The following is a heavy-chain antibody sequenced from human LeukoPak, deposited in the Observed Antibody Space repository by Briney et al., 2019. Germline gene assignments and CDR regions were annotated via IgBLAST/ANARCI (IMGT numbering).Heavy chain of an antibody. CDR2: ISYDGSTK. CDR1: GFTFSSYG. D-gene: IGHD1-1*01. V-gene: IGHV3-30*03. Sequence: GGSLRLSCAASGFTFSSYGIHWVRRAAGKGLEWVAVISYDGSTKEYADSVKGRFSISRDNSKKTLYLQMNSLRVADTAVYYCAPEVIATKSFDYWGQGTLVTVSS. CDR3: APEVIATKSFDY. J-gene: IGHJ4*02.